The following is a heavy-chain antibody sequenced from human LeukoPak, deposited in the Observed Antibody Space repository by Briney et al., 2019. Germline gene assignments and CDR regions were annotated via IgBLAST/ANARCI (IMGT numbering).Heavy chain of an antibody. CDR2: ICPDGTVT. CDR1: GFTFSTYC. V-gene: IGHV3-74*01. J-gene: IGHJ4*02. CDR3: VRDFRSADY. Sequence: GGSLRLSCAASGFTFSTYCMHWVRQAPGRGPMWVSRICPDGTVTNYADSVKARFIISRDNARNTVYLQMNSLRVEDTAVYYCVRDFRSADYWGQGTLVTVSS.